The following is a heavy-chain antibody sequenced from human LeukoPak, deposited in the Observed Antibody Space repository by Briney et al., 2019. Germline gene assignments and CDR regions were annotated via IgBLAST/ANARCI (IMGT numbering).Heavy chain of an antibody. J-gene: IGHJ6*02. CDR3: ATAGSSELLCDYAMDV. CDR1: GFTVSSNY. D-gene: IGHD3-10*02. CDR2: IYASGST. V-gene: IGHV3-53*04. Sequence: PGGSLRLSCAASGFTVSSNYMSWVRQAPGKGLEWVSLIYASGSTYYADPLKGRFTISRHNSKNTLHLQMNSLRVEDTAVYYCATAGSSELLCDYAMDVWGQGTTVTVSS.